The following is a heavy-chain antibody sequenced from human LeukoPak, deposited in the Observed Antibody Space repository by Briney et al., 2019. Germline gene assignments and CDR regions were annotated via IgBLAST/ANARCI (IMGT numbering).Heavy chain of an antibody. CDR1: GYTFTSYY. CDR2: VNPNSGGT. J-gene: IGHJ4*02. V-gene: IGHV1-2*02. D-gene: IGHD3-22*01. CDR3: ARWDYYDTSAYSGDFDY. Sequence: GASVKVSCKASGYTFTSYYMHWVRQAPGQGLEWMGWVNPNSGGTKYAQKFQGRVTMTRDTSISTVYMELSSLRSDDTAVYYCARWDYYDTSAYSGDFDYWGQGTLVTVSS.